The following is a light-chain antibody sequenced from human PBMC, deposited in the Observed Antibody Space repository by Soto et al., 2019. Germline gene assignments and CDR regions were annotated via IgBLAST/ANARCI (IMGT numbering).Light chain of an antibody. Sequence: QSVLTQPASVSGSPGQSITISCTGTSSDAGGYNYVSWYQQHPGKAPKLTIYDVSNRPSGVSNRFSGSKSGNTASLTISGLQAEDEADYYCSSYTSSSTSYVFGTGTKVTVL. CDR3: SSYTSSSTSYV. V-gene: IGLV2-14*01. J-gene: IGLJ1*01. CDR1: SSDAGGYNY. CDR2: DVS.